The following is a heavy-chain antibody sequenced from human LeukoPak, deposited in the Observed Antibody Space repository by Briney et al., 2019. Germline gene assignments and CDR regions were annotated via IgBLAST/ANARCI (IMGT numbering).Heavy chain of an antibody. J-gene: IGHJ4*02. CDR1: GFNVSSDY. D-gene: IGHD2-2*01. CDR2: ISSSSSYI. V-gene: IGHV3-21*01. CDR3: ARVSTSSSLDY. Sequence: GGSLRLSCAASGFNVSSDYMSWVRQAPGKGLEWVSSISSSSSYIYYADSVKGRFTISRDNAKNSLYLQMNSLRAEDTAVYYCARVSTSSSLDYWGQGTLVTVSS.